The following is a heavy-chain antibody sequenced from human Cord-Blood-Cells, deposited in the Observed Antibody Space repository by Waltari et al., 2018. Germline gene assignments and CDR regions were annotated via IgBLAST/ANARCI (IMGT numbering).Heavy chain of an antibody. CDR3: ARCLRPTFKWGDAFDI. V-gene: IGHV1-69*01. CDR2: IIPSFGTA. CDR1: GGTFSSYA. Sequence: QVQLVQSGAEVKKPGSSVKVSCKASGGTFSSYAISWVRQAPGQGLEWMGGIIPSFGTANYAQKVQGRVTITADESTSTAYMELSSLRSEDTAVYYCARCLRPTFKWGDAFDIWGQGTMVTVSS. J-gene: IGHJ3*02. D-gene: IGHD7-27*01.